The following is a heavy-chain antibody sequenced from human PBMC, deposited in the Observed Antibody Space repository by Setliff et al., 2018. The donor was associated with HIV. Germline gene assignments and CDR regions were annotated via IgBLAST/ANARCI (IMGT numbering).Heavy chain of an antibody. V-gene: IGHV3-49*03. J-gene: IGHJ4*02. CDR2: IRRKSNGGTT. CDR3: TIAAAG. CDR1: GFRFGDYA. D-gene: IGHD6-13*01. Sequence: GVLRLSCSVSGFRFGDYAMTWFRQAPGKGLEWVGFIRRKSNGGTTEYAASVKGRFNISRDDSKNIAYLQMNSLKTEDTAVYYCTIAAAGWGQGALVTVSS.